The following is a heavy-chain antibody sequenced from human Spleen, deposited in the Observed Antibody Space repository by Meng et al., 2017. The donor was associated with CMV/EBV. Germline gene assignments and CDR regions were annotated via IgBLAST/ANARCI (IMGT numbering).Heavy chain of an antibody. Sequence: AQRQESGPGLVKPSETLALTCTVSCGSISSYSWSWSRQPAGKGLEWIGRIYSSGSTNYNPSLKSRVTVSVDTSKTQFSLRLSSVTAADTAVYYCARVGAYCGGDCYLDYWGQGTLVTVSS. V-gene: IGHV4-4*07. D-gene: IGHD2-21*02. CDR2: IYSSGST. CDR1: CGSISSYS. CDR3: ARVGAYCGGDCYLDY. J-gene: IGHJ4*02.